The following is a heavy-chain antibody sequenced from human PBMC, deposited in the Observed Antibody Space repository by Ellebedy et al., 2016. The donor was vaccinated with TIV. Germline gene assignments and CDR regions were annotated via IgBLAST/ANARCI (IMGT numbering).Heavy chain of an antibody. CDR1: GGSISSSSYY. CDR3: ARHARAVAGIPWFYFDL. J-gene: IGHJ2*01. V-gene: IGHV4-39*01. CDR2: IYYSGST. Sequence: MPGGSLRLSCTVSGGSISSSSYYRGWIRQPPGKGLEWIGSIYYSGSTYYNPSLKSRVTISVDTSKNQFSLKLSSVTAADTAVYYCARHARAVAGIPWFYFDLWGRGTLVTVSS. D-gene: IGHD6-19*01.